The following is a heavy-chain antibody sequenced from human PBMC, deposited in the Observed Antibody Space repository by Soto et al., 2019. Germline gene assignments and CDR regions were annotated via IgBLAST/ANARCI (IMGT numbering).Heavy chain of an antibody. D-gene: IGHD5-12*01. CDR1: GFRFSDYG. Sequence: QVHLVESGGGVVQPGRSLRLACAVSGFRFSDYGMHWVRQAPGKGREWVAVISNDGSKKYYGDSVQGRFTISRDDSKSTVYVQMDSLKPEDTAVYYCAKTRRGYDMFFYGLDVWGQGTTVTVSS. CDR3: AKTRRGYDMFFYGLDV. V-gene: IGHV3-30*18. J-gene: IGHJ6*02. CDR2: ISNDGSKK.